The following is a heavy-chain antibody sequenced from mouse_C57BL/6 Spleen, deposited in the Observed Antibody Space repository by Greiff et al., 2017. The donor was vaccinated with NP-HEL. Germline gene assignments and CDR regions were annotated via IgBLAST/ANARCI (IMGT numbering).Heavy chain of an antibody. CDR1: GFTFSSYA. V-gene: IGHV5-4*01. J-gene: IGHJ2*01. D-gene: IGHD2-3*01. CDR2: ISDGGSYT. CDR3: ARDRMVTPFDY. Sequence: EVKLMESGGGLVKPGGSLKLSCAASGFTFSSYAMSWVRQTPEKRLEWVATISDGGSYTYYPDNVKGRFTISRDNAKNNLYLQMSHLKSEDTAMYYCARDRMVTPFDYWGQGTTLTVSS.